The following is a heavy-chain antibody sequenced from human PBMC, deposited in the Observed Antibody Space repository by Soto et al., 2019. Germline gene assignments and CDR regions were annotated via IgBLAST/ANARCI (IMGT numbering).Heavy chain of an antibody. CDR2: IDHSGST. CDR3: ARLSFTLRYATIDYYFAY. Sequence: SGNPSLSCTVSGGCLSSDNYYWSWVRQPPGKGLEWIGYIDHSGSTKYRPSLKSRVTISVDTSKNQFSLKVKSVTAADTAVYYCARLSFTLRYATIDYYFAYWGQGTFLSVS. CDR1: GGCLSSDNYY. V-gene: IGHV4-61*01. D-gene: IGHD2-8*01. J-gene: IGHJ4*02.